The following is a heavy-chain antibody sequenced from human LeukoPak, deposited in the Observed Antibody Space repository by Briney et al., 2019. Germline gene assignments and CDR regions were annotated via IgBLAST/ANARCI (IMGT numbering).Heavy chain of an antibody. CDR2: IYYSGST. CDR3: ARDRQQLVSYYYYYMDV. J-gene: IGHJ6*03. CDR1: GGSISSSSYY. D-gene: IGHD6-13*01. Sequence: PSETLCLTCTVSGGSISSSSYYWGWIRQPPGKGLEWIGSIYYSGSTYYNPSLKSRVTISVDTSKNQFSLKLSSVTAADTAVYYCARDRQQLVSYYYYYMDVWGKGTTVTVSS. V-gene: IGHV4-39*07.